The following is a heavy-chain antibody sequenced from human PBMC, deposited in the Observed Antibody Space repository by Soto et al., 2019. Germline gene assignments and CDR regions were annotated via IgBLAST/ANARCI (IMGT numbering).Heavy chain of an antibody. J-gene: IGHJ4*02. CDR3: ARDQCANGVCYVPGFDY. CDR2: INAGNGNT. Sequence: ASVKVSCKASGDTFTSYAMHWVRQAPGQRLEWMGWINAGNGNTKYSQKFQGRVTIARDTSASTAYMELSSLRSEDTAVYYCARDQCANGVCYVPGFDYWGQGTLVTVSS. V-gene: IGHV1-3*01. D-gene: IGHD2-8*01. CDR1: GDTFTSYA.